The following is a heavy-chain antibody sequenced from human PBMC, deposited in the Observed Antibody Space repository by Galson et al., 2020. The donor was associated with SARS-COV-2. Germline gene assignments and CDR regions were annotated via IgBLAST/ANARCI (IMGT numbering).Heavy chain of an antibody. J-gene: IGHJ6*03. CDR3: ARDKGRHDFWSGYYGISYYMDV. Sequence: ASVKVSCKASGYTFTGYYMHWVRQAPGQGLEWMGWINPNSGGTNYAQKFQGWVTMTRDTSISTAYMELSRLRSDDTAVYYCARDKGRHDFWSGYYGISYYMDVWGKGTTVTVSS. CDR1: GYTFTGYY. CDR2: INPNSGGT. D-gene: IGHD3-3*01. V-gene: IGHV1-2*04.